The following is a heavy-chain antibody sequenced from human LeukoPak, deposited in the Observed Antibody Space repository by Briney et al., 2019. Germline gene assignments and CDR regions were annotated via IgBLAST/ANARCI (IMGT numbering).Heavy chain of an antibody. CDR1: GFTFSSYW. D-gene: IGHD6-6*01. CDR3: ATVKAAARLFAFDI. CDR2: IKQDGSEK. J-gene: IGHJ3*02. Sequence: GGSLRLSCAACGFTFSSYWMSWVREAPGKGLEWVANIKQDGSEKYYVDSVKGRFTISRDNAKNSLYLQMNSLRAEDTAVYYCATVKAAARLFAFDIWGQGTMVTVSS. V-gene: IGHV3-7*01.